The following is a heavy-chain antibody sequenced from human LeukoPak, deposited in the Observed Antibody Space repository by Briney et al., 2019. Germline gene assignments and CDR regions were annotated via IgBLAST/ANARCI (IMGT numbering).Heavy chain of an antibody. J-gene: IGHJ3*02. V-gene: IGHV3-11*01. Sequence: GGSLRLSCAASGFTFSDYYMSWIHQAPGKGLEWVSYISSSGSTIYYADSVKGRFTISRDNAKNSLYLQMNSLRAEDTAVYYCARDPTPAANYGEGDDAFDIWGQGTMVTVSS. D-gene: IGHD4-17*01. CDR2: ISSSGSTI. CDR1: GFTFSDYY. CDR3: ARDPTPAANYGEGDDAFDI.